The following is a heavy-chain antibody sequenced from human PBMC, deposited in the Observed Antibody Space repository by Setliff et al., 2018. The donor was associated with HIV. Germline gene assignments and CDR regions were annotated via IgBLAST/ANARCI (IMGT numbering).Heavy chain of an antibody. CDR3: ARDSRWTTGDYYYYNYMDV. V-gene: IGHV1-46*01. CDR1: GNSFISHY. Sequence: GASVKVSCKASGNSFISHYIHWVRQVPGQGPDWMGIISPSDGSTVYTQKFQGRVTMTRDTSTSIVYMELSRLTSDDTAVYFCARDSRWTTGDYYYYNYMDVWGKGTTVTVSS. J-gene: IGHJ6*03. CDR2: ISPSDGST. D-gene: IGHD1-1*01.